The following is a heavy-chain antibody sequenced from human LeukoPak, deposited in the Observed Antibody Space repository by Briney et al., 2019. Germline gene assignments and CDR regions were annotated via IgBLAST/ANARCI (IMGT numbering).Heavy chain of an antibody. J-gene: IGHJ4*02. CDR3: ARLGKYYDSSGYYVDYFDY. V-gene: IGHV3-21*01. CDR2: ISSSSSYI. CDR1: GFTFSSYS. D-gene: IGHD3-22*01. Sequence: GGSLRLSCAASGFTFSSYSMNWVRQAPGKGLEWVSSISSSSSYIYYADSVKGRFTISRDNAKNSLYLQMNSLRAEDTAVYYCARLGKYYDSSGYYVDYFDYWGQGTLVTVSS.